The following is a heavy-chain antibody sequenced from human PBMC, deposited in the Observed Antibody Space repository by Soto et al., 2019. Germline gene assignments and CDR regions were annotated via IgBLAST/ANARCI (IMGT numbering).Heavy chain of an antibody. D-gene: IGHD3-10*01. CDR2: INHSGST. CDR3: ASSRGEMATTYFDY. Sequence: PSETLSLTCAVYGGSFSGYYWSWIRQPPGKGLEWIGEINHSGSTNYNPSLKSRVTISVDTSKNQFSLKLSSVTAADTAVYYCASSRGEMATTYFDYWGQGTLVTVSS. CDR1: GGSFSGYY. V-gene: IGHV4-34*01. J-gene: IGHJ4*02.